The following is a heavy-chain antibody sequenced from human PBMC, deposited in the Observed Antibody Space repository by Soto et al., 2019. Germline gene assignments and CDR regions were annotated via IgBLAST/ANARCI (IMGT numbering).Heavy chain of an antibody. CDR2: IRAYNGNT. D-gene: IGHD2-2*01. J-gene: IGHJ4*02. V-gene: IGHV1-18*01. Sequence: QVQLVQSGAEVKKPGASVKVSCKASGYTFASYAISWMRQAPGQGLEWMGWIRAYNGNTNYAQKLQGRVTMTTDTSTSTAYMELRRHRSDDTAVYYCAGDPPPADYGGQGTLVTVSS. CDR3: AGDPPPADY. CDR1: GYTFASYA.